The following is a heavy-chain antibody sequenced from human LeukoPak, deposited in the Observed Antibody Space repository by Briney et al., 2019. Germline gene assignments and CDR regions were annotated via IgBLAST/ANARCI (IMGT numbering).Heavy chain of an antibody. CDR2: IGSSSGTI. Sequence: PGGSLRLSCAASGFTFSSYSMNWVRQAPGKGLEWVSYIGSSSGTIYYADSVKGRFTISRDNAKNSLYLQMNSLRAEDTAVYYCARESYGSEYYYMDVWGKGTTVTVSS. V-gene: IGHV3-48*01. D-gene: IGHD3-10*01. J-gene: IGHJ6*03. CDR1: GFTFSSYS. CDR3: ARESYGSEYYYMDV.